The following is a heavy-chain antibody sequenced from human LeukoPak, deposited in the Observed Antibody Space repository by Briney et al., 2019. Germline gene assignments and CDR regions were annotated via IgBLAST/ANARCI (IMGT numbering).Heavy chain of an antibody. J-gene: IGHJ4*02. CDR3: ARYRGRASIAVAGPHIDY. CDR2: INPNSGGT. Sequence: ASVKVPCKASGYTFTGYYMHWVRQAPGQGLEWMGWINPNSGGTNYAQKFQGRVTMTRDTSISTAYMELSRLRSDDTAVYYCARYRGRASIAVAGPHIDYWGREPWSPSPQ. CDR1: GYTFTGYY. D-gene: IGHD6-19*01. V-gene: IGHV1-2*02.